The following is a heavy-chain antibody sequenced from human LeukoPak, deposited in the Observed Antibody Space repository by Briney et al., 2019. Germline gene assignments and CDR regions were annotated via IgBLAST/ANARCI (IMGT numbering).Heavy chain of an antibody. CDR3: AREGWGYCSSTSCYWGSYYYYMDV. V-gene: IGHV4-59*12. CDR1: GGSISSYY. Sequence: SETLSLTCTVSGGSISSYYWSWIRQPPGKGLEWIGYIYYSGSTNYNPSLKSRVTISVDTSKNQFSLKLSSVTAADTAVYYCAREGWGYCSSTSCYWGSYYYYMDVWGKGTTVTISS. J-gene: IGHJ6*03. CDR2: IYYSGST. D-gene: IGHD2-2*01.